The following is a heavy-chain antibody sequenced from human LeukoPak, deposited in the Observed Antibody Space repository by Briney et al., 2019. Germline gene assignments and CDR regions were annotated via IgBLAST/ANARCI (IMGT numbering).Heavy chain of an antibody. Sequence: GGSLRLSCVVSEFTVSNYYMSWVRQAPGKGLEWVSLISGGGSTYYTDSVKGRFTISRDNSKNTVYLQMNSLRPEDTAVYYCARDDRGGSGTYYCAFDIWGLGPMVTVSS. J-gene: IGHJ3*02. CDR3: ARDDRGGSGTYYCAFDI. V-gene: IGHV3-66*02. CDR1: EFTVSNYY. D-gene: IGHD3-10*01. CDR2: ISGGGST.